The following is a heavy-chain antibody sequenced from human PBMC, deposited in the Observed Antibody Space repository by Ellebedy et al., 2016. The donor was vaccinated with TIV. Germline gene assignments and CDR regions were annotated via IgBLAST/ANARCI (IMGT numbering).Heavy chain of an antibody. Sequence: AASVKVSCKASGYTFTGYYMHWVRQATGQGLEWMAWMNPNSRHTGYAQKFQGRVTMTRNTSISTAYMELSSLRSEDTAVYYCARAWDTGMAPNYYYGMDVWGQGTTVTVSS. CDR2: MNPNSRHT. J-gene: IGHJ6*02. CDR1: GYTFTGYY. V-gene: IGHV1-8*02. CDR3: ARAWDTGMAPNYYYGMDV. D-gene: IGHD5-18*01.